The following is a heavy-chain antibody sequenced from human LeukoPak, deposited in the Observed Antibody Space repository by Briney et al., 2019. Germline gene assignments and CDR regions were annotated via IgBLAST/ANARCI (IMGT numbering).Heavy chain of an antibody. D-gene: IGHD1-14*01. CDR2: IHTSGST. Sequence: SETLSLTCAVSGGSIINYFCSWIRQRAGRGLEWIGRIHTSGSTNYNPSLKSRVTMSVDTAKNQFSLTLGSVSASDTAVYYCARDPEGHGNYFDYWGQGALVTVSS. CDR1: GGSIINYF. J-gene: IGHJ4*02. CDR3: ARDPEGHGNYFDY. V-gene: IGHV4-4*07.